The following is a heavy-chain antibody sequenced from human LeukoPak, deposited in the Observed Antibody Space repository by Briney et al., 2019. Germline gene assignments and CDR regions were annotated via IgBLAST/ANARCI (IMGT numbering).Heavy chain of an antibody. CDR1: GITFSKAW. V-gene: IGHV3-15*01. D-gene: IGHD3-9*01. CDR2: IKKKTGGGTT. CDR3: TTVGSHGNDIWTGYGVYYYYMDV. Sequence: GGSLRLSCEASGITFSKAWMSWVRQAPGKGLDWVGRIKKKTGGGTTDYTAAVKGRFTISRDDSKSTLYLQMNSLKTEDTAVYYRTTVGSHGNDIWTGYGVYYYYMDVWGKGTTVTVSS. J-gene: IGHJ6*03.